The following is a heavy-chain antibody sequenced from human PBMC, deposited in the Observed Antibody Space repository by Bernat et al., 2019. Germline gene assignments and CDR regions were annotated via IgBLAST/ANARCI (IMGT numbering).Heavy chain of an antibody. CDR3: TRGIQGLVKPHFDY. CDR2: IKSKNQGGGPK. CDR1: GFTLSGFTFGDYA. J-gene: IGHJ4*02. D-gene: IGHD3-22*01. V-gene: IGHV3-49*04. Sequence: VQLVESGGGLVQAGRSLRLSCTTSGFTLSGFTFGDYALAWVRQGPGKGLEWVSLIKSKNQGGGPKEYAASVKARFTISRDESKSVAYLHMDSLRSEVTAVYYCTRGIQGLVKPHFDYRGPGTLVTVSS.